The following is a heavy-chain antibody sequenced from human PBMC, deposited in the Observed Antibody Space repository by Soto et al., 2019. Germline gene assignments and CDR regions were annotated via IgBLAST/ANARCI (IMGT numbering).Heavy chain of an antibody. V-gene: IGHV2-5*02. CDR2: IYWDDDK. Sequence: QITLKESGPTLVNPTQTLTLTCTFSGFSLSTSGVAVGWIRQPPGKALEWLALIYWDDDKRYSPSLNSRLTITKDTSQNQVVLTMTNMDPGDTATYYCARDVYFDWLYNWFDSWGQGTLVTVSS. CDR3: ARDVYFDWLYNWFDS. J-gene: IGHJ5*01. CDR1: GFSLSTSGVA. D-gene: IGHD3-9*01.